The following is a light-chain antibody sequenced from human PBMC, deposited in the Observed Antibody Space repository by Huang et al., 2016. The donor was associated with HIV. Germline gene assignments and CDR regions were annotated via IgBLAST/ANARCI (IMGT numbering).Light chain of an antibody. Sequence: DIQMTQTPSAMSASVGDRGTINCRASQDIANSLAWFQQKPGKVPRPLIYGTSTLRSCVPSRFSDSGSGTEFTLTISSLQPEDFATYYCLQHNTYPWMFGQGTKVEVK. CDR2: GTS. CDR1: QDIANS. J-gene: IGKJ1*01. CDR3: LQHNTYPWM. V-gene: IGKV1-17*03.